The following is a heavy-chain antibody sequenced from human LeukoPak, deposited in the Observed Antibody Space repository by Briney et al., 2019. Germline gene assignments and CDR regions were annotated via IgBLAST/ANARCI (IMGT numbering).Heavy chain of an antibody. CDR3: ARNSHYFDY. J-gene: IGHJ4*02. CDR1: GGSVSSGSSY. V-gene: IGHV4-61*01. D-gene: IGHD2/OR15-2a*01. CDR2: IYYSGST. Sequence: PSETLSLTCTVSGGSVSSGSSYWSWIRQPPGQGLEWIGYIYYSGSTIYNPSLKSRVTISVDTSKNQFSLRLISVTAADTAVYYCARNSHYFDYWGQGTLVTVSS.